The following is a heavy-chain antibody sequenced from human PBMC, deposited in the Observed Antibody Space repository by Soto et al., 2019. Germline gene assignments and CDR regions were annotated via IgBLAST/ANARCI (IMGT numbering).Heavy chain of an antibody. CDR3: AKVPFNYDILTGYYDFDY. CDR2: ISGSGGST. V-gene: IGHV3-23*01. Sequence: PGGSLRLSCAASGFSFSSYAMSWVRQAPGKGLEWVSAISGSGGSTYYADSVKGRFTISRDNSKNTLYLQMNSLRAEDTAVYYCAKVPFNYDILTGYYDFDYWGQGTLVTVSS. J-gene: IGHJ4*02. D-gene: IGHD3-9*01. CDR1: GFSFSSYA.